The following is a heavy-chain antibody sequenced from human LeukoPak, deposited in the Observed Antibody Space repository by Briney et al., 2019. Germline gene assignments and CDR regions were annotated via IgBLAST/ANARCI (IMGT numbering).Heavy chain of an antibody. CDR1: GFTVSSNY. CDR2: IYSGGST. V-gene: IGHV3-53*01. D-gene: IGHD6-19*01. CDR3: ASLLTYCSGWSDYFDY. J-gene: IGHJ4*02. Sequence: PGGSLRLSCAASGFTVSSNYMSWVRQAPGKGLEWVSVIYSGGSTYYADSVKGRFTISRDNSKNTLYLQMNSLRAEDTAVYYCASLLTYCSGWSDYFDYWGQGTLVTVSS.